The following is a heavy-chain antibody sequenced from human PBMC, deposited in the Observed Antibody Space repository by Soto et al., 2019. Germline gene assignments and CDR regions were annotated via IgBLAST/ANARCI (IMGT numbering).Heavy chain of an antibody. Sequence: QVQLVQSGPEVKKPGASVKVSCKTSGYTFTSYGISWVRQAPGQGLEWMGWISTDKGKTNYAQKFQGRVTMTPDTSTSTDYMELRSLRADDTAVYYCATRSPAFDFWGQGTLVTVSS. CDR1: GYTFTSYG. V-gene: IGHV1-18*01. CDR2: ISTDKGKT. J-gene: IGHJ4*02. CDR3: ATRSPAFDF.